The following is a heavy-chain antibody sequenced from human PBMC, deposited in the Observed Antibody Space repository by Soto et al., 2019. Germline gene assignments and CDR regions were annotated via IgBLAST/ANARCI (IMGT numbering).Heavy chain of an antibody. CDR3: ARGDWNDVCFDY. CDR2: IYYSGST. J-gene: IGHJ4*02. CDR1: GGSISSGDYY. V-gene: IGHV4-30-4*01. Sequence: SETLSLTCTVSGGSISSGDYYWSWIRQPPGKGLEWIGYIYYSGSTYYNPSLKSRVTISVDTSKNQFSLKLSSVTAADTAVYYCARGDWNDVCFDYWGQGTLVTVSS. D-gene: IGHD1-1*01.